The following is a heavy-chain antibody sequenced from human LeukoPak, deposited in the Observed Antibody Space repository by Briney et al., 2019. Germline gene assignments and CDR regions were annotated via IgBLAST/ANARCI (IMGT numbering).Heavy chain of an antibody. CDR1: GFTFSSYS. CDR3: AKPSMQLYGIVGVPLGDFDY. CDR2: ISSSSSYI. J-gene: IGHJ4*02. V-gene: IGHV3-21*01. D-gene: IGHD1-26*01. Sequence: GGSLRLSCAASGFTFSSYSMNWVRQAPGKGLEWVASISSSSSYIYYADSVKGRFTISRDNSKNTLYLQMNSLRAEDTAVYYCAKPSMQLYGIVGVPLGDFDYWGQGTLVTVSS.